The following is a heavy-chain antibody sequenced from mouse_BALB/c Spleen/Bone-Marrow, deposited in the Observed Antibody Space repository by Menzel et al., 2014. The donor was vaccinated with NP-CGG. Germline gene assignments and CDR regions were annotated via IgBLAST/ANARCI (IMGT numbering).Heavy chain of an antibody. V-gene: IGHV3-2*02. CDR3: ARHGYYEGYYAMDY. Sequence: EVQLVESGPGLVKPSQSLSLPCTVTGYSITSDYAWNWIRQFPGNKLEWMGYISYSGSTSYNPSLKSRISITRDTSKNQFFLQLNSVTTEDTATYYCARHGYYEGYYAMDYWGQGTSVTVSS. J-gene: IGHJ4*01. D-gene: IGHD2-3*01. CDR1: GYSITSDYA. CDR2: ISYSGST.